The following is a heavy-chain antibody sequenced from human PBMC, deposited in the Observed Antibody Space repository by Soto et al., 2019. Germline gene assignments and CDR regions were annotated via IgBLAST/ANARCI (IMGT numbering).Heavy chain of an antibody. CDR2: TRNKANSYTT. J-gene: IGHJ4*02. CDR1: GFTSSDHY. D-gene: IGHD5-12*01. V-gene: IGHV3-72*01. Sequence: GGSLRLSCAASGFTSSDHYMDWVRQAPGKGLEWVGRTRNKANSYTTEYAASVKGRFTISRDDSKNSLYLQMNSLKTEDTAVYYCAREDIVATMELDYWGQGTLVTV. CDR3: AREDIVATMELDY.